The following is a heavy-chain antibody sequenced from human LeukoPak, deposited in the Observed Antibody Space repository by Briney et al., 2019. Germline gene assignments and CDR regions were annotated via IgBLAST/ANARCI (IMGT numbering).Heavy chain of an antibody. D-gene: IGHD5-18*01. V-gene: IGHV1-2*02. CDR1: GDTFTGDY. CDR2: INPNSGGT. J-gene: IGHJ4*02. Sequence: GASXXXSXKASGDTFTGDYMHWVRQAPGQGRERMGWINPNSGGTKYAQKFQGRVTINRETSKSAAYMELRRVRDDDTAVYYCARDPPPRGYSYAYDYWGQGTLVTVSS. CDR3: ARDPPPRGYSYAYDY.